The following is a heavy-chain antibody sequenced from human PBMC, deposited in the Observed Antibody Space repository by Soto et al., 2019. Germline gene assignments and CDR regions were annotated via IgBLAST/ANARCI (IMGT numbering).Heavy chain of an antibody. CDR2: ISGRVGRT. V-gene: IGHV3-23*01. CDR1: GFTVSSYA. D-gene: IGHD5-12*01. CDR3: AKGHSGYDLNWFDP. J-gene: IGHJ5*02. Sequence: EVQLLESGGGLVQPGGSLRLSCAASGFTVSSYAMSWVRQAPGKGLEWVSSISGRVGRTYYADSVKGRFTISRDNSKNALYLQMNSLRAEDTAVYYCAKGHSGYDLNWFDPWGQGTLVIVSS.